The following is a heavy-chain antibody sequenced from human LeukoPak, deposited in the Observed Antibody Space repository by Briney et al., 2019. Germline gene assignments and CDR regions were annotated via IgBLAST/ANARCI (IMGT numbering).Heavy chain of an antibody. V-gene: IGHV1-2*02. CDR1: GYSFTNYD. CDR2: INPKSGGA. Sequence: ASVKVSCKASGYSFTNYDINWVRQATGQGLEWMGWINPKSGGANSAQRFQGRVTMTRDTSISTTYMELSRLRSDDTAVYYCAREAFTTVTSATDAFDIWGQGTMVTVSS. D-gene: IGHD4-17*01. J-gene: IGHJ3*02. CDR3: AREAFTTVTSATDAFDI.